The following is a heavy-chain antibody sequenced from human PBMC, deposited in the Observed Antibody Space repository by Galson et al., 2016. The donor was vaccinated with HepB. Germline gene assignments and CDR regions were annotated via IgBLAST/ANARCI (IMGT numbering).Heavy chain of an antibody. Sequence: SVKVSCKASGYTFTNSGISWVRQAPGQGLEWMGWISAYNGKTNYVQKFQGRLTLTTDTPTTTAYMELRSLRSDDTAVYYCARDSYDLWSGLRDGYFDLWGRGTLVTVSS. D-gene: IGHD3-3*01. J-gene: IGHJ2*01. V-gene: IGHV1-18*04. CDR3: ARDSYDLWSGLRDGYFDL. CDR2: ISAYNGKT. CDR1: GYTFTNSG.